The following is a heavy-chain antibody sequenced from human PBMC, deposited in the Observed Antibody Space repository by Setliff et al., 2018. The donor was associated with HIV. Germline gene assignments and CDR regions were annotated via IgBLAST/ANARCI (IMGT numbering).Heavy chain of an antibody. CDR3: AKTSPKDGYSSDF. Sequence: ASVKVSCKASGYRLTSYAISWVRQAPGQGLEWMGWISAHNGHTNYAQKFQDRVTMTTDTSTNTAYMELSSLGSDDTAVYYCAKTSPKDGYSSDFWGQGTPGHRLL. D-gene: IGHD4-4*01. CDR1: GYRLTSYA. V-gene: IGHV1-18*01. CDR2: ISAHNGHT. J-gene: IGHJ4*02.